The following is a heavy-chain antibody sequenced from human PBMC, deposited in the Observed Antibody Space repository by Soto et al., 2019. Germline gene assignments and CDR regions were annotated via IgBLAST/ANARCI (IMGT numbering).Heavy chain of an antibody. CDR3: ARSQKDDSSGLQSFYYYYGMDV. Sequence: SETLSLTCTVSGGSISSSSYYWGWIRQPPGKGLEWIGSIYYSGSTYYNPSLKSRVTISVDTSKNQFSLKLSSVTAADTAVYYCARSQKDDSSGLQSFYYYYGMDVWGQGTTVTVSS. CDR2: IYYSGST. D-gene: IGHD3-22*01. J-gene: IGHJ6*02. V-gene: IGHV4-39*07. CDR1: GGSISSSSYY.